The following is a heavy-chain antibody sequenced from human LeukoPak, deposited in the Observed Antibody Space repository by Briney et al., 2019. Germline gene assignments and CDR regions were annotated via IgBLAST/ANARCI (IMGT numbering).Heavy chain of an antibody. J-gene: IGHJ5*02. Sequence: GGSLRLSCAASGFTFSSHWMSWVRQAPGKGLEWVASIKQDGSEKYCVDSVKGRFTISRDNANNSLYLQMNSLRADDTAVYYCARDIGLRKAAPPGWFDPWGQGALVTVSS. CDR3: ARDIGLRKAAPPGWFDP. D-gene: IGHD6-6*01. CDR1: GFTFSSHW. V-gene: IGHV3-7*01. CDR2: IKQDGSEK.